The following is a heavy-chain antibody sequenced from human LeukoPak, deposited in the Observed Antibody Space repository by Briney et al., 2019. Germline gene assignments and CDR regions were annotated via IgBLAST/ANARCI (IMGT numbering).Heavy chain of an antibody. D-gene: IGHD2-15*01. V-gene: IGHV4-34*01. J-gene: IGHJ4*02. Sequence: PSETLSLTCAVYGGSFSGYYWSWIRQPPGKGLEWIGEINHSGSTNYNPSLKSRVTISVDTSKNPFSLKLSSVTAADTAVYYCARNQRSGVVVAGPFDYWGQGTLVTVSS. CDR2: INHSGST. CDR3: ARNQRSGVVVAGPFDY. CDR1: GGSFSGYY.